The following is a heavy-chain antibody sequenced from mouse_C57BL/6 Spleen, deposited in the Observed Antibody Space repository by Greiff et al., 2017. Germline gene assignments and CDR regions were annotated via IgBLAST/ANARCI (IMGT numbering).Heavy chain of an antibody. V-gene: IGHV1-81*01. Sequence: VQRVESGAELARPGASVKLSCKASGYTFTSYGISWVKQRTGQGLEWIGEIYPRSGNTYYNEKFKGKATLTADKSSSTAYMELRSLTSEDSAVYFCARNHNPLFDYWGQGTTLTVSS. CDR1: GYTFTSYG. D-gene: IGHD1-3*01. J-gene: IGHJ2*01. CDR2: IYPRSGNT. CDR3: ARNHNPLFDY.